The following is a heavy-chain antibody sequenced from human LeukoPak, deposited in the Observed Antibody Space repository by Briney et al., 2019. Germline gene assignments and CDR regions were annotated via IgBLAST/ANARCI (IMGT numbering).Heavy chain of an antibody. Sequence: GGSLRLSCAASGFTLGTYSMNWVRQAPGKGLEWVSYISSSSTNIYYADSVKGRFTISRDNAKNSLYLHMNSLRAEDTAVHYCASGHRYGIAYWGQGTLVTVSS. D-gene: IGHD5-18*01. J-gene: IGHJ4*02. CDR3: ASGHRYGIAY. CDR2: ISSSSTNI. V-gene: IGHV3-48*01. CDR1: GFTLGTYS.